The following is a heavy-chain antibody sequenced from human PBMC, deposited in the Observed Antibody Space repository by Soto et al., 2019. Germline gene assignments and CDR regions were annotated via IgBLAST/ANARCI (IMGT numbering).Heavy chain of an antibody. CDR1: GFTFSSYG. CDR3: AKSSALDY. Sequence: GGSLRLSCAASGFTFSSYGMHWVRQAPGKGLEWVAVISYDGSNKYYADSVKGRFTISRDNSKNTLYLQMNSLRAEDTAVYYCAKSSALDYWGQGILVTVSS. V-gene: IGHV3-30*18. J-gene: IGHJ4*02. CDR2: ISYDGSNK.